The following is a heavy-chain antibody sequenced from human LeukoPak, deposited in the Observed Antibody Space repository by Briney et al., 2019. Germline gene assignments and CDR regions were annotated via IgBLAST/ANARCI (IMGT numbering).Heavy chain of an antibody. CDR1: GFTFSSYA. V-gene: IGHV3-23*01. Sequence: GGSLRLSCAASGFTFSSYAMSWVRQAPGKGLEWVSAISGSGSSTYYADSVKGRFTISRDNSKNTLYLQMNSLRAEDTAVYYCAKSPSTARVFYYYYMDVWGKGTTVTVSS. CDR2: ISGSGSST. CDR3: AKSPSTARVFYYYYMDV. D-gene: IGHD5-18*01. J-gene: IGHJ6*03.